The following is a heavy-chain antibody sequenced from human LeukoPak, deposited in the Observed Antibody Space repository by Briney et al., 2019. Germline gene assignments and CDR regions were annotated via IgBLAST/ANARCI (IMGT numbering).Heavy chain of an antibody. CDR2: ISYDGSNK. V-gene: IGHV3-30*18. D-gene: IGHD2-2*01. CDR3: AKDPQRYCSSTSCWDWFDP. CDR1: GFTFSSYG. Sequence: GRSLRLSCAASGFTFSSYGMHWVRQAPGKGLEWVAVISYDGSNKYYADSVKGRFTISRDNSKNTLYLQMNSLRVEDTAVYYCAKDPQRYCSSTSCWDWFDPWGQGTLVTVPS. J-gene: IGHJ5*02.